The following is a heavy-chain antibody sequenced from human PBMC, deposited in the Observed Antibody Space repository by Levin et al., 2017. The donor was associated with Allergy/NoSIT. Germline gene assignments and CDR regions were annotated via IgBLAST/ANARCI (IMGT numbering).Heavy chain of an antibody. V-gene: IGHV1-69*13. CDR2: IIPIFGTA. J-gene: IGHJ4*02. CDR3: ARDYSSGWYGFFDY. D-gene: IGHD6-19*01. CDR1: GGTFSSYA. Sequence: ASVKVSCKASGGTFSSYAISWVRQAPGQGLEWMGGIIPIFGTANYAQKFQGRVTITADESTSTAYMELSSLRSEDTAVYYCARDYSSGWYGFFDYWGQGTLVTVSS.